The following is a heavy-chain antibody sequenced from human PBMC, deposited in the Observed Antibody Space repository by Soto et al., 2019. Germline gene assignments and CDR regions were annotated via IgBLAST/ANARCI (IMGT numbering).Heavy chain of an antibody. CDR3: AKDRSLTVTTYGMDV. V-gene: IGHV3-30*18. CDR1: GFSFTTYG. CDR2: ISHDGSDE. J-gene: IGHJ6*02. D-gene: IGHD4-17*01. Sequence: PGGSLRLSCAASGFSFTTYGMHWVRRAPGKGLEWVALISHDGSDEKYVNLVKGRFTISRDNSKNTLYLQMNNLKTDDTAVYYCAKDRSLTVTTYGMDVWGQGTTVTVSS.